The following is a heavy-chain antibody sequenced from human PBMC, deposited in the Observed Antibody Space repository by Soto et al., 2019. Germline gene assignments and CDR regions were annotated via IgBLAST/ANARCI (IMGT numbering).Heavy chain of an antibody. CDR3: ARLTQQWLVSPFDY. CDR2: ISAYNGNT. V-gene: IGHV1-18*01. J-gene: IGHJ4*02. Sequence: ASVKVSCKASGYTFTNYGISWVRQAPGQGLEWMGWISAYNGNTNYAQNLQGRVTMTTETSTSTVYMELGSLRSDDTAVYYCARLTQQWLVSPFDYWGQGTLVTVSS. D-gene: IGHD6-19*01. CDR1: GYTFTNYG.